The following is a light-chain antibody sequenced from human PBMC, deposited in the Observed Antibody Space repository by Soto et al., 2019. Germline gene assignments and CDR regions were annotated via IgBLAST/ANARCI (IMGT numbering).Light chain of an antibody. V-gene: IGKV1D-8*01. CDR1: QGISSY. J-gene: IGKJ4*01. CDR2: AAS. CDR3: QQYYSFPLT. Sequence: VIWITQCPSLLSASTVYRVTISCQMSQGISSYLAWYQQKPGKAPELLIYAASTLQSGVPSRFSGSGSGTDFTLTISCLQSEDFATYYCQQYYSFPLTFGGGTKV.